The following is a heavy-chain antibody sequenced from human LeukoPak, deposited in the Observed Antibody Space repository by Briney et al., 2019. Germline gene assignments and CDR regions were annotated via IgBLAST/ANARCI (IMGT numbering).Heavy chain of an antibody. V-gene: IGHV3-74*01. Sequence: PGGSQRLSCAASGFIFSTYWMHWVRQVPGKGLVWVSRINSDGNSTNYADSVKGRFTISRDNAKNTLYLQMSSLRAEDTAVYYCARGSVLWFGAPRIEYWGQGTLVTVSS. CDR2: INSDGNST. D-gene: IGHD3-10*01. CDR3: ARGSVLWFGAPRIEY. J-gene: IGHJ4*02. CDR1: GFIFSTYW.